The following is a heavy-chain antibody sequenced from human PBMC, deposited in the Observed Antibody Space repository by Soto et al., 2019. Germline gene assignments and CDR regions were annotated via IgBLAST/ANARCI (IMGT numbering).Heavy chain of an antibody. Sequence: SETLSLTCAVSGGSISSSNWWSWVRQPPGKGLEWIGEIYHSGSTNYNPSLKSRVTISVDKSKNQFSLKLSSVTAADTAVYYCARSPPSSYYYYGMDVWGQGTTVTVSS. CDR1: GGSISSSNW. CDR3: ARSPPSSYYYYGMDV. D-gene: IGHD6-13*01. CDR2: IYHSGST. J-gene: IGHJ6*02. V-gene: IGHV4-4*02.